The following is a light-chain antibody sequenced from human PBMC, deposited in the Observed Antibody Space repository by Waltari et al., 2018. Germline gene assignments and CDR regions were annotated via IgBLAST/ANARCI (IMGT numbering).Light chain of an antibody. Sequence: DIQMTQSPSTLSASVGDRVTITCRASESISTWLAWYQQKPGKAPKLLFYKAANLERGVPARFSGSGSGTEFTLTISNLPPDDFATYYCQQYQSYPYTFGQGTKLEIK. CDR1: ESISTW. J-gene: IGKJ2*01. CDR2: KAA. CDR3: QQYQSYPYT. V-gene: IGKV1-5*03.